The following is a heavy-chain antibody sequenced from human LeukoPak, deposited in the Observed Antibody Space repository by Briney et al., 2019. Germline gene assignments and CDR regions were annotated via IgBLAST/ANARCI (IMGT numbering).Heavy chain of an antibody. CDR2: ISGSGGST. V-gene: IGHV3-23*01. D-gene: IGHD6-19*01. CDR3: AKGRGGSGQAWSTEYYYYGMDV. Sequence: GGSLRLSCAASGFTFSSYSMNWVRQAPGKGLEWVSAISGSGGSTYYADSVKGRFTISRDNSKNTLYLQMNSLRAEDTAVYYCAKGRGGSGQAWSTEYYYYGMDVWGQGTTVTVSS. J-gene: IGHJ6*02. CDR1: GFTFSSYS.